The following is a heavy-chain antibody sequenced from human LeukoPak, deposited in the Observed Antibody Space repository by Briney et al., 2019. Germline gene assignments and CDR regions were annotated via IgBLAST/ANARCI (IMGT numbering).Heavy chain of an antibody. D-gene: IGHD2-15*01. Sequence: PGTLSLTCTVSGCSLSSSSYYWGWIRPPPGMGLVWVVSIYYSGSTYYNPYIESQVTIYVDTSKNTFSLKLASVTAADTAVYYCARRGRSSGPFDFWGQGTLVTVSS. V-gene: IGHV4-39*01. CDR3: ARRGRSSGPFDF. CDR2: IYYSGST. J-gene: IGHJ4*02. CDR1: GCSLSSSSYY.